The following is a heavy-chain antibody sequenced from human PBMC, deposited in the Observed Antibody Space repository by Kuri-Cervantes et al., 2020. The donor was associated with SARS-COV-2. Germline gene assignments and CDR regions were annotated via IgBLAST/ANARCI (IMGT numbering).Heavy chain of an antibody. J-gene: IGHJ6*03. CDR2: IIPIFGTA. D-gene: IGHD4-11*01. V-gene: IGHV1-69*06. Sequence: SVKVSCKASVGTFSSYTISWVRQAPGQGLEWMGGIIPIFGTANYAQKFQGRVTITADKSTSTAYMELSSLRSEDTAVYYCARVSGLDDYSNYGNRKYYYYYMDVWGKGTTVTVSS. CDR1: VGTFSSYT. CDR3: ARVSGLDDYSNYGNRKYYYYYMDV.